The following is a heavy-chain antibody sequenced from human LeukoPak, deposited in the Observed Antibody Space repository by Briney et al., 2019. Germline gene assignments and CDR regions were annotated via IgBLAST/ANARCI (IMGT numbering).Heavy chain of an antibody. D-gene: IGHD6-6*01. CDR1: VYTCTRCY. J-gene: IGHJ4*02. CDR3: ARGGGIAARPVDY. CDR2: IYPNHGGT. V-gene: IGHV1-2*06. Sequence: GASVTVSFTCSVYTCTRCYFHWVRLPPAQGLERVGRIYPNHGGTNYAQKFQARVTITRNTSISTAYMELTRLRSDDTAVYYCARGGGIAARPVDYWGQGTLVTVSS.